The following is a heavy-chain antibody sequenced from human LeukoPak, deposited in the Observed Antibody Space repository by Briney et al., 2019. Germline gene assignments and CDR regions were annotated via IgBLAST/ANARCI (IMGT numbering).Heavy chain of an antibody. CDR2: ISGGGAT. D-gene: IGHD3-10*01. CDR3: AREILVPGVNLVNWFDS. CDR1: GGSIIDYY. V-gene: IGHV4-4*07. Sequence: SETLSLTCTVSGGSIIDYYWNWIRQSAGKGLEYIGRISGGGATSYNPSLQSRITMSVDTSKNQFSLHLTSVTAADTAIYYCAREILVPGVNLVNWFDSWGQGFPVTVSS. J-gene: IGHJ5*01.